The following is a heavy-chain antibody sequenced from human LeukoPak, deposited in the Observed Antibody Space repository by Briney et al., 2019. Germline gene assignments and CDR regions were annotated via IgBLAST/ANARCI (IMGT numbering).Heavy chain of an antibody. J-gene: IGHJ4*02. CDR1: GFTFSSYA. V-gene: IGHV3-23*01. D-gene: IGHD5-12*01. Sequence: GGSLRLSCAASGFTFSSYAMSWVRQAPGKGLEWVSAISGSGGSTYYADSVKGRFTISRDNSKNTLYLQMNSLRAEDTAVYYCARGGSGYDYFTFDFWGQGTLVTVS. CDR3: ARGGSGYDYFTFDF. CDR2: ISGSGGST.